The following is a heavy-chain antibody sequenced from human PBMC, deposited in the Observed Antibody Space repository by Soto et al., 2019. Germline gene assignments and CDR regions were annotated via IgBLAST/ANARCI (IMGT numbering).Heavy chain of an antibody. Sequence: ASETLSLTCTVSGGSISSGGYYWSWIRQHPGKGLEWIGYIYYSGSTYYNPSLKSRVTISVDTSKNQFSLKLSSVTAADTAVYYCARDPSGYDSDAFDIWGQGTMVTVSS. CDR2: IYYSGST. J-gene: IGHJ3*02. CDR1: GGSISSGGYY. CDR3: ARDPSGYDSDAFDI. D-gene: IGHD5-12*01. V-gene: IGHV4-31*03.